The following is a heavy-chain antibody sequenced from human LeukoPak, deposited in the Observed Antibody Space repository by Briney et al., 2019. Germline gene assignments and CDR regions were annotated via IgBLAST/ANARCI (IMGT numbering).Heavy chain of an antibody. CDR2: LYSDGST. D-gene: IGHD4-17*01. V-gene: IGHV3-53*01. J-gene: IGHJ4*02. CDR3: ARAPTVTTIFDS. Sequence: GGSLRLSCAASGFTVGSSYISWVRQAPGKGLEWISALYSDGSTYYADSVKGRFSISRDNSKNTVYLQLNSLRAEDTAVYYCARAPTVTTIFDSWGQGTLVTVSS. CDR1: GFTVGSSY.